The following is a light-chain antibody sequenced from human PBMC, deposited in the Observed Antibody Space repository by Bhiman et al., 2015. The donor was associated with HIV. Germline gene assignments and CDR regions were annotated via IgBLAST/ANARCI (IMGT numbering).Light chain of an antibody. V-gene: IGLV1-51*01. CDR1: SSNIGNNY. CDR3: GTWDSSLSVGV. Sequence: QSVLTQPPSVSAAPGQKVTISCSGSSSNIGNNYVSWYQQLPGTAPKLLIYDNNKRPSGIPDRFSGSKSGTSATLGITGLQTGGEADYYCGTWDSSLSVGVFGGGTKLTVL. CDR2: DNN. J-gene: IGLJ3*02.